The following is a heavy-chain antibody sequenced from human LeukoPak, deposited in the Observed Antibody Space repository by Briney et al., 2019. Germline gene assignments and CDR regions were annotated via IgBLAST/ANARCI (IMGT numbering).Heavy chain of an antibody. J-gene: IGHJ3*02. CDR3: ARRIRNGAFDI. Sequence: GGSLRLSCAASGFTFSSYGMHWVRKAPGQGLEWVSVIWYDGSNKYYADSVKGRFTISRDNSKNTLYPQMNSLRAEDTAVYYCARRIRNGAFDIWGQGTMVTVSS. CDR1: GFTFSSYG. V-gene: IGHV3-33*01. D-gene: IGHD4-11*01. CDR2: IWYDGSNK.